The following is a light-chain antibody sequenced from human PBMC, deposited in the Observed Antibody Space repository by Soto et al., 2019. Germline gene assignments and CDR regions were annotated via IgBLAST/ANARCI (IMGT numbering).Light chain of an antibody. CDR1: QSISDY. CDR3: QQSYTTANT. J-gene: IGKJ2*01. Sequence: DIQMNQSTSSLSASVGDRVTITCRASQSISDYLNWYQKKQGKAPKLLIYGTSYLQSDVPSRFSGKGSGTDFTLTISSLQLDDFATYFCQQSYTTANTFGQGTRLEIK. CDR2: GTS. V-gene: IGKV1-39*01.